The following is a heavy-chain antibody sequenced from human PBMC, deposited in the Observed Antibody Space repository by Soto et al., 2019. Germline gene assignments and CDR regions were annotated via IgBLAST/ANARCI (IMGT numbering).Heavy chain of an antibody. Sequence: GGSLRLSCAASGFTLSNYAVNWVRQAPGKGLEWVSYISSDSRYIYHGDSGKGRFTISRDNARNSVYLQMNSLRAEDTAIYYCARAPEQRPIDYWGHGSLVTVSS. D-gene: IGHD6-19*01. V-gene: IGHV3-21*01. CDR1: GFTLSNYA. J-gene: IGHJ4*01. CDR2: ISSDSRYI. CDR3: ARAPEQRPIDY.